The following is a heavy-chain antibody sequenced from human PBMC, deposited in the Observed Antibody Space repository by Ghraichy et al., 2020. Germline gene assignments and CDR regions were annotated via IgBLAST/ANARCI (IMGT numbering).Heavy chain of an antibody. CDR2: ICSSGST. J-gene: IGHJ4*02. Sequence: SETLSLTCTVSGGSIYSGGFCWNWIRQPPGMGLEWIGSICSSGSTYYNPSVNSRVSISVGTSKNQFSLKQTSLSAADTAVYYCARSTGSDFYWGPGILVTVSP. CDR3: ARSTGSDFY. D-gene: IGHD1-26*01. V-gene: IGHV4-39*01. CDR1: GGSIYSGGFC.